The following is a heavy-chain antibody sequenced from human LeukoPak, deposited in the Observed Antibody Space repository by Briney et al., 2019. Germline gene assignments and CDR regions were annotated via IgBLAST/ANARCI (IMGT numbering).Heavy chain of an antibody. CDR1: VFTLSDHY. V-gene: IGHV3-72*01. Sequence: GGSLRLSCAASVFTLSDHYMDWVRQAPGKGLEWLGRSEHKVRRYTTAYAASVEGRFTISRDESKSSLYLQMSSLTTEDTAVYYCVGGFHSFDVWGQGTMVTVSS. CDR3: VGGFHSFDV. CDR2: SEHKVRRYTT. D-gene: IGHD3-10*01. J-gene: IGHJ3*01.